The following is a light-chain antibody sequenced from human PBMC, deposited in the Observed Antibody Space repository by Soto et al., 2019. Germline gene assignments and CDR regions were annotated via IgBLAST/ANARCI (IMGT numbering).Light chain of an antibody. V-gene: IGKV3-20*01. J-gene: IGKJ1*01. CDR2: GAS. CDR1: QSVSSNC. CDR3: QQYGNSHDWDPWT. Sequence: EIVLTQSPGTLSLSPGERATLSCRASQSVSSNCLAWYQQKPGLAPRLLIYGASSRATDIPDRFSGSGSGTVFNLTISRLEPEDFAVYYCQQYGNSHDWDPWTFGQGTKVEIK.